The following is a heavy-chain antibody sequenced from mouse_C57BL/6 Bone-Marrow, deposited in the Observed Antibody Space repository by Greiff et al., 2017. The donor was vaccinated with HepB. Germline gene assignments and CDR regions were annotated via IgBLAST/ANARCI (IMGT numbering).Heavy chain of an antibody. V-gene: IGHV1-39*01. J-gene: IGHJ4*01. Sequence: VQLQQSGPELVMPGASAKISCKTSGNSFTDYNMNWVKHSNGKSLEWIGVINPNYGTTSYNQKFKGKATLTVDPSSSTAYMQLNSLTSEDSAVYYCAADDYVSSLDMDYWCEVTSVTVSS. D-gene: IGHD1-1*01. CDR3: AADDYVSSLDMDY. CDR1: GNSFTDYN. CDR2: INPNYGTT.